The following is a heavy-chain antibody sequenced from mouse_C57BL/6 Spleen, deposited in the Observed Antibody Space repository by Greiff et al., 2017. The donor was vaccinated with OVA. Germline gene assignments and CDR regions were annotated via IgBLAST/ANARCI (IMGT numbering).Heavy chain of an antibody. V-gene: IGHV1-64*01. CDR2: IHPNSGST. J-gene: IGHJ2*01. CDR1: GYTFTSYW. Sequence: QVQLQQPGAELVKPGASVKLSCKASGYTFTSYWMHWVKQRPGQGLEWIGMIHPNSGSTNYNEKFKSKATLTVDKSSSTAYMQLSSLTSEDSAVYYCARERTTVVAGDIDYWGQGTTLTVSS. CDR3: ARERTTVVAGDIDY. D-gene: IGHD1-1*01.